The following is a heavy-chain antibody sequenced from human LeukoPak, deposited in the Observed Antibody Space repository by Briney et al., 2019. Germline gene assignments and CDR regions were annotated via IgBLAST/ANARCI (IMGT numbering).Heavy chain of an antibody. Sequence: PGGPLRLSCVASDFTFSTYGMHWVRQAPGKGLEWVAVISYDGSNKYYADSVKGRFTISRDNSKNTLYLQMNSLRAEDTAVYYCAREKNDYVWGSYRYTPTWFDPWGQGTLVTVSS. J-gene: IGHJ5*02. CDR2: ISYDGSNK. CDR1: DFTFSTYG. D-gene: IGHD3-16*02. V-gene: IGHV3-30*19. CDR3: AREKNDYVWGSYRYTPTWFDP.